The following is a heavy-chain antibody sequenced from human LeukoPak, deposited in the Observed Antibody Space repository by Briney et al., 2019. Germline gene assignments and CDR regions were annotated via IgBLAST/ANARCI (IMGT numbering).Heavy chain of an antibody. J-gene: IGHJ4*02. CDR3: ARAAVATIRRYYYDSSGFLGY. CDR1: GYTFTGYY. D-gene: IGHD3-22*01. Sequence: ASVKVSCKASGYTFTGYYMHWVRQAPGQGLEWMGWINPNSGGTNYAQKFQGRVTMTRDTSISTAYMELSRLRSDDTAVYYCARAAVATIRRYYYDSSGFLGYWGQGTLVTVSS. V-gene: IGHV1-2*02. CDR2: INPNSGGT.